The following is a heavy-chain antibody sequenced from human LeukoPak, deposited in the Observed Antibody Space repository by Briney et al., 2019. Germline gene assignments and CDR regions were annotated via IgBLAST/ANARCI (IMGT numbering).Heavy chain of an antibody. J-gene: IGHJ4*02. V-gene: IGHV3-74*01. CDR2: IDTDGTSA. CDR1: EFTFSSHW. CDR3: VRLGGSSSVDH. Sequence: GSLRLSCEASEFTFSSHWMHWVRQAPGKGLVWVSRIDTDGTSAAYADSVKGRFSISRDNAKNTLYLQMDSLRAEDTAVYYCVRLGGSSSVDHWGQGTLVTVSS. D-gene: IGHD6-13*01.